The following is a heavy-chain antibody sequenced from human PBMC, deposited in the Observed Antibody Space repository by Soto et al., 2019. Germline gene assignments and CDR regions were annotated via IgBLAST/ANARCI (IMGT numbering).Heavy chain of an antibody. Sequence: PSETLSLTCTVSSGSISSGGYYCSWIRQHPGKGLEWIGYIYYSGSTYYNPSLKSRVTISVDTSKNQFSLKLSSVTAADTAVYYCAREEVTMHNWFDPWGQGTLVTVSS. CDR1: SGSISSGGYY. CDR3: AREEVTMHNWFDP. CDR2: IYYSGST. D-gene: IGHD3-10*01. V-gene: IGHV4-31*03. J-gene: IGHJ5*02.